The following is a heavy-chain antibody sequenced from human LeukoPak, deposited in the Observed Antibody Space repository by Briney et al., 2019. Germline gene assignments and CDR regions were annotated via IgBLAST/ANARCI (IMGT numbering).Heavy chain of an antibody. Sequence: GSLRLSCAASGFSFSSYSMDWVRQAPGKGLEWVSSISSSSTYIFYADSVKGRFTISRDNAKNSLYLQMNSLRAEDTAVYYCARDGYIMTTVSWKRQTNWFDPWGQGTLVTVSS. V-gene: IGHV3-21*04. J-gene: IGHJ5*02. CDR2: ISSSSTYI. CDR3: ARDGYIMTTVSWKRQTNWFDP. D-gene: IGHD4-11*01. CDR1: GFSFSSYS.